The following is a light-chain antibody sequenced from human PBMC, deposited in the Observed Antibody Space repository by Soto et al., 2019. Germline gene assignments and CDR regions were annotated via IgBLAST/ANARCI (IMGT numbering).Light chain of an antibody. J-gene: IGKJ5*01. CDR1: ESVNHN. CDR3: QQYSNWPPFT. CDR2: GAS. Sequence: DRVMTQSPATLSASPGESTTLSCRASESVNHNLAWYQQKPGQPPRLLIYGASSRAPGVPARFSGSGTGTEFTLTISSLQSADSAVYYCQQYSNWPPFTFGQGTRLEIK. V-gene: IGKV3-15*01.